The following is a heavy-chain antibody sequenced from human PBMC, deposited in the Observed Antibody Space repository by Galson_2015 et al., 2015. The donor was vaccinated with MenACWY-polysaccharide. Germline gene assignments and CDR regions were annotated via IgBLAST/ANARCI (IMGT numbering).Heavy chain of an antibody. Sequence: QTLSLTCTVSGASITSVGYFGSGIRQHPGKSLEWIASISYDGDAYYNPSLKSRVTISVDTPTNQFSLKLNSVTAADTAVYYCARGGRAVSNRNWFDPWGQGTLVTVSS. CDR1: GASITSVGYF. V-gene: IGHV4-31*03. D-gene: IGHD3-16*01. CDR2: ISYDGDA. J-gene: IGHJ5*02. CDR3: ARGGRAVSNRNWFDP.